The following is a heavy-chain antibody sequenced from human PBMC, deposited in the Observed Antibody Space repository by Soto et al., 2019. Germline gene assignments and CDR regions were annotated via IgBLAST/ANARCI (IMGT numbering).Heavy chain of an antibody. Sequence: SVKVSCKASGFTFTSSAMQWVRQARGQRLEWIGWIVVGSGNTNYAQKFQERVTITRDMSTSTAYMELSSLRSEDTAVYYCAADVHYYDSSGSRSAFDIWGQGTMVT. CDR2: IVVGSGNT. V-gene: IGHV1-58*02. CDR3: AADVHYYDSSGSRSAFDI. D-gene: IGHD3-22*01. J-gene: IGHJ3*02. CDR1: GFTFTSSA.